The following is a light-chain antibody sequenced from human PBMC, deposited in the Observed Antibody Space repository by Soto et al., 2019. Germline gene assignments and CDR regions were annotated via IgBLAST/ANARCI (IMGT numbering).Light chain of an antibody. CDR1: QSVGSN. J-gene: IGKJ5*01. CDR2: AAS. Sequence: EVVMTQSPATLSVSPGETATLSCRASQSVGSNLAWYQQKPGQAPRLLIYAASTRATGIPARFSGSGSGTEFTLTISSLQSEDFAVYYCQQSDTFGQGTRLEIK. V-gene: IGKV3-15*01. CDR3: QQSDT.